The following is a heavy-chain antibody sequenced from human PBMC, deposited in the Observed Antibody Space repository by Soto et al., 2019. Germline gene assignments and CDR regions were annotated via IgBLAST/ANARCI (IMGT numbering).Heavy chain of an antibody. Sequence: GASVKVSCKASGYTFTGYYMHWVRQAPGQGLEWMGWINPNSGGTNYAQKFQGWVTMTRDTSISTAYMELSRLRSEDTAVYYCARTLYGDNVDYWGPGTLVTVSS. CDR1: GYTFTGYY. V-gene: IGHV1-2*04. D-gene: IGHD4-17*01. J-gene: IGHJ4*02. CDR3: ARTLYGDNVDY. CDR2: INPNSGGT.